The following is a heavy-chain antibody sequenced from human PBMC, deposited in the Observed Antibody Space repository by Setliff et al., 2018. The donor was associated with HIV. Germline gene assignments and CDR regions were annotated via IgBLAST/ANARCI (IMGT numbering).Heavy chain of an antibody. CDR1: GFTFSAYA. D-gene: IGHD3-22*01. Sequence: PGGSLRLSCAASGFTFSAYAMYWVRQAPGKGLEWVAVTSYDGSNKYYAGSVKGRFTISRDNAKNSLYLQMNSLRAEDTAVYYCARAGVYYDSSGYCIDYWGQGTLVTVS. V-gene: IGHV3-30*04. CDR2: TSYDGSNK. J-gene: IGHJ4*02. CDR3: ARAGVYYDSSGYCIDY.